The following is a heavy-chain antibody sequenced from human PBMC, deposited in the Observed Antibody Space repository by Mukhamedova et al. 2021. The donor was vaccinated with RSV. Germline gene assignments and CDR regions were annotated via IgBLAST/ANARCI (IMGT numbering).Heavy chain of an antibody. V-gene: IGHV3-74*01. J-gene: IGHJ4*02. D-gene: IGHD2-15*01. CDR3: ARGGSTYFDS. Sequence: AEYMGGRFTMSRDNAKNTLYLQMNSLRAEATAVYYCARGGSTYFDSWGQGALVTVSS.